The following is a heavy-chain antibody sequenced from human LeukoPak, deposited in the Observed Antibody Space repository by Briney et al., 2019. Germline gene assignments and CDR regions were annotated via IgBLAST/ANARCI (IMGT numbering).Heavy chain of an antibody. V-gene: IGHV3-33*01. CDR2: IWYDGSNK. Sequence: GRSLRLSCAASGFTFSSYGMHWVRQAPGKGLEWVVVIWYDGSNKYYADSVKGRFTIPRDNSKNTLDLQMNSLRAEDTAVYYCARDREYYYDSSGYYSLVGAFDICGQGTMVTVSS. D-gene: IGHD3-22*01. J-gene: IGHJ3*02. CDR3: ARDREYYYDSSGYYSLVGAFDI. CDR1: GFTFSSYG.